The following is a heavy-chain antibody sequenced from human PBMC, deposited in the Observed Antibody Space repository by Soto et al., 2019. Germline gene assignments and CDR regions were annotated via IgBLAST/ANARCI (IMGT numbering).Heavy chain of an antibody. Sequence: GGSLRLSCAASGFTFSSYDMNWVRQAPGKGLEWVSYISGGSSRIFYADSVKGRFAISRDNPKNSLYLQMNSLRADDTAVYYCARDPLSYGDYAQTYWYFDLWGRGTQVTVSS. D-gene: IGHD4-17*01. CDR3: ARDPLSYGDYAQTYWYFDL. CDR1: GFTFSSYD. CDR2: ISGGSSRI. J-gene: IGHJ2*01. V-gene: IGHV3-48*04.